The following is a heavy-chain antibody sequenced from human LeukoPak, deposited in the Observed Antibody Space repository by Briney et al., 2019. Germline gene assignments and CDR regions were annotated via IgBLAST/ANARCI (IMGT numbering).Heavy chain of an antibody. V-gene: IGHV3-7*04. Sequence: GGSLRLSCAASGFTFSNYWMSWVRQAPGKGLEWVANINQDGSEKSYVDSVEGRFTISRDNAKKSLYLHVNSLGAEDTAVYYCARDIYGGHDYWGQGSLLTVSS. CDR1: GFTFSNYW. CDR2: INQDGSEK. D-gene: IGHD3-10*01. CDR3: ARDIYGGHDY. J-gene: IGHJ4*02.